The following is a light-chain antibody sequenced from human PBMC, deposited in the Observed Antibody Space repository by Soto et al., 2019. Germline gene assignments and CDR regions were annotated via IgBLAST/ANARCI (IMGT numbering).Light chain of an antibody. Sequence: QSVLTQPPSVSGAPGQGVTISCTGSTSNVGAGYDVHWYQQLPGTAPKPLIFGSRNRPSGVPDRISASKSGTSASLAISGLQAEDEAEYYCQSYDINLGGYVFGTGTKVTVL. CDR2: GSR. CDR1: TSNVGAGYD. CDR3: QSYDINLGGYV. V-gene: IGLV1-40*01. J-gene: IGLJ1*01.